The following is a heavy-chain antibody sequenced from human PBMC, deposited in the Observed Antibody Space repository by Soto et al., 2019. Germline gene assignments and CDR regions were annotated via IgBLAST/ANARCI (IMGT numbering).Heavy chain of an antibody. CDR2: ISNTAYTI. Sequence: QVQLVDSGGGLVQPGGSLRLSCAASGFVFSDYYMSCFRQAPGRGLEWVSYISNTAYTIYYADSVKGRFTISRDNARNFLHLQMNSLRAEDTAVYYCARARGATMVRGVMDYFMDVWGNGTTVTVSS. CDR3: ARARGATMVRGVMDYFMDV. CDR1: GFVFSDYY. V-gene: IGHV3-11*01. D-gene: IGHD3-10*01. J-gene: IGHJ6*03.